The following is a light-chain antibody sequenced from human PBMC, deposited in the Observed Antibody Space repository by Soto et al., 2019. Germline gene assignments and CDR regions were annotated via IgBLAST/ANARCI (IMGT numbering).Light chain of an antibody. CDR2: EVS. CDR1: SSDVGGYNY. J-gene: IGLJ2*01. V-gene: IGLV2-8*01. CDR3: SSYAGSNNLVV. Sequence: QSVLTQPASASGSPGQSVTISCTGTSSDVGGYNYVSWYQQHPGKAPKLMIYEVSKRPSGVPDRFSGSKSGNTASLTVSGLQAEDEADYYCSSYAGSNNLVVFGGGTQLTVL.